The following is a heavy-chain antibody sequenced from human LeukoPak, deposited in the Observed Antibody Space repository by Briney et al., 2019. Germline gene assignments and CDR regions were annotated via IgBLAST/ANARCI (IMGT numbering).Heavy chain of an antibody. CDR1: GLTVSDNY. CDR2: IYADGTT. J-gene: IGHJ5*02. Sequence: HTGGSLRLSCAASGLTVSDNYMNWVRQAPGKGLEWVSVIYADGTTYYTDSVKGRFTVSRDNLKNTLYLQMNSLRAEDTAVYYCANDLYGADTSMNTWGQGTLVTVSS. CDR3: ANDLYGADTSMNT. V-gene: IGHV3-53*01. D-gene: IGHD5-18*01.